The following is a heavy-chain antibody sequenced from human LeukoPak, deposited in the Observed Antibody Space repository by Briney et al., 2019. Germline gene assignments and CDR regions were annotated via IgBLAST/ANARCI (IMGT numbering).Heavy chain of an antibody. CDR2: TKPDGTAE. Sequence: GGSLRLSCAASGFTFRNYWMGWVRQAPGKGLEWVANTKPDGTAEYYADSVRGRFTTSRDNANNFLYLQMNSLKGEDTAVYYCARDGGLHTNFDYWGQGTLVTVSS. CDR3: ARDGGLHTNFDY. D-gene: IGHD2-15*01. J-gene: IGHJ4*02. V-gene: IGHV3-7*01. CDR1: GFTFRNYW.